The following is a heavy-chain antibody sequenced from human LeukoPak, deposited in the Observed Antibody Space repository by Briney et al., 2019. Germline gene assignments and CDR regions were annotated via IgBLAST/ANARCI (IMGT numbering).Heavy chain of an antibody. Sequence: SETLSLTCTVSGGSISSSSYYWGWIRQPPGKGLECIGSIYYSGNTYYNPSLKSRVTISVDTSKNQFSLKLSSVTAADTAVYYCARDLGGSYTADAFDLWGQGTMVTVSS. D-gene: IGHD2-15*01. CDR1: GGSISSSSYY. J-gene: IGHJ3*01. CDR3: ARDLGGSYTADAFDL. V-gene: IGHV4-39*07. CDR2: IYYSGNT.